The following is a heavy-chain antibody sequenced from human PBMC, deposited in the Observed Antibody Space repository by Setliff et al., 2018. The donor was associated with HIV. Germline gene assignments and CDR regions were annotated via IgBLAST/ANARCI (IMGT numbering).Heavy chain of an antibody. D-gene: IGHD3-22*01. CDR3: ARGGDYDSSGYYVT. J-gene: IGHJ4*02. Sequence: SVKVSCKASGGPFTSSSIGWARQAPGQGLEWMGRIIPILGVPRYAQKFQGRVTITADKSTSTSYMHLSSLRAEDTAVYFCARGGDYDSSGYYVTWGQGSLVTVSS. CDR2: IIPILGVP. CDR1: GGPFTSSS. V-gene: IGHV1-69*02.